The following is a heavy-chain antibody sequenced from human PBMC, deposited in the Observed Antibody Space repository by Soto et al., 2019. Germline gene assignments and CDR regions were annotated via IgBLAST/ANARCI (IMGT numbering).Heavy chain of an antibody. CDR3: SRSRPTWRRDYYYYGINF. CDR1: GVPFRSFG. D-gene: IGHD1-1*01. V-gene: IGHV3-30*03. J-gene: IGHJ6*04. Sequence: PGGSLRLSWFASGVPFRSFGKHWVRQAPGTGLEWVSSISNDGSNQHYADPVKGRFTISRDNSKNTVYLQLNSLRGEDTAVYYCSRSRPTWRRDYYYYGINFWGKGPAVPISP. CDR2: ISNDGSNQ.